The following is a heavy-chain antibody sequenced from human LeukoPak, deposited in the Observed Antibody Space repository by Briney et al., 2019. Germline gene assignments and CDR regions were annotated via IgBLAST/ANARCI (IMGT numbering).Heavy chain of an antibody. CDR2: IGTAGDT. Sequence: GGSLRLSCAASGFTLSSYDMHWVRQATGKGLEWVSAIGTAGDTYYPGSVKGRFTISRENAKNSLYLQMNSLRAGDTAVYYCARGKGARYYYDSSGIDAFDIWGQGTMVTVSS. J-gene: IGHJ3*02. CDR1: GFTLSSYD. V-gene: IGHV3-13*01. D-gene: IGHD3-22*01. CDR3: ARGKGARYYYDSSGIDAFDI.